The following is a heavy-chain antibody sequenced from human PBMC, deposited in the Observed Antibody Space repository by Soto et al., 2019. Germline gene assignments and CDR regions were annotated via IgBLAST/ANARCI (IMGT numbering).Heavy chain of an antibody. J-gene: IGHJ3*02. V-gene: IGHV1-18*01. D-gene: IGHD6-19*01. CDR3: ARGRLPYRSVPTSWDI. CDR1: GYTFTSYG. CDR2: ISAYNGNT. Sequence: QVQLVQSGAEVKKPGASVKVSCKASGYTFTSYGISWVRQAPGQGLEWMGWISAYNGNTNYAQKLKGRLTMATDTHTRTAYMELRRQRSDDTTVYYCARGRLPYRSVPTSWDIWCQGTMDTDSS.